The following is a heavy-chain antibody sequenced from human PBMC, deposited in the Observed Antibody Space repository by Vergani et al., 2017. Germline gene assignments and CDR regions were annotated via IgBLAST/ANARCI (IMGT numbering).Heavy chain of an antibody. CDR3: ARALGYVYYYGMDV. CDR2: IGTAGDT. V-gene: IGHV3-13*01. J-gene: IGHJ6*02. D-gene: IGHD3-16*01. Sequence: VQLVESGGGVVQPGRSLRLSCAASGFTFSSYDMHWVRQATGKGLEWVSAIGTAGDTYYPGSVKGRFTISRENAKNSLYLQMNSLRAGDTAVYYCARALGYVYYYGMDVWGQGTTVTVSS. CDR1: GFTFSSYD.